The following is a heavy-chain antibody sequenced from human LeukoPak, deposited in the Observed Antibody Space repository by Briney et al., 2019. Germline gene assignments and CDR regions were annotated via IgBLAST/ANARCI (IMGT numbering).Heavy chain of an antibody. CDR2: IRYDTSNK. V-gene: IGHV3-30*02. D-gene: IGHD5-12*01. CDR3: AKSSGYSGYALDY. CDR1: RFTFSSYG. J-gene: IGHJ4*02. Sequence: PGGSLRLSCAASRFTFSSYGMHWVRQAPGKGLEWVAFIRYDTSNKYYADSVKGRFTISRDNSKNTLYLQMNSLRAEDTAVYYCAKSSGYSGYALDYWGQGTLVTVSS.